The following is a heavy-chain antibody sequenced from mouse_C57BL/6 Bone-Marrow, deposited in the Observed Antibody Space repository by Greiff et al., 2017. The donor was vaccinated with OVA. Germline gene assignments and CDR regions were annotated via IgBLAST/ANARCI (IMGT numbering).Heavy chain of an antibody. J-gene: IGHJ2*01. D-gene: IGHD2-4*01. V-gene: IGHV5-4*01. Sequence: EVQGVESGGGLVKPGGSLKLSCAASGFTFSSYAMSWVRQTPEKRLEWVATISDGGSYTYYPDNVKGRFTISRDNAKNNLYLQMSHLKSEDTAMYYCARGYDYDGEFYYWGQGTTLTVSS. CDR2: ISDGGSYT. CDR3: ARGYDYDGEFYY. CDR1: GFTFSSYA.